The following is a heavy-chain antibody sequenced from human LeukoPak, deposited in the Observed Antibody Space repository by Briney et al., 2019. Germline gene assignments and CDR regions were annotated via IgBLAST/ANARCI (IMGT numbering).Heavy chain of an antibody. D-gene: IGHD5-24*01. CDR2: ISWNGGLI. CDR1: GFTFNNYA. V-gene: IGHV3-20*04. J-gene: IGHJ4*02. Sequence: GGSLRLSCAAPGFTFNNYAMSWVRQAPGKGLEWVAYISWNGGLISYADSVKGRFTISRDNAKNSLYLQLDSLRAEDTALYYCTRDLTMAAFDYWGQGTLVTVSS. CDR3: TRDLTMAAFDY.